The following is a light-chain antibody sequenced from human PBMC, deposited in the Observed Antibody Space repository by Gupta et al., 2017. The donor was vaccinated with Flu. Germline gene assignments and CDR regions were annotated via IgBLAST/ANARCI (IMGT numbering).Light chain of an antibody. Sequence: QAGLTQTPSASATPGQRVTMSCSGSSSNVGINDVFWYQQLPGAAPRLIIFDNNQRPSGVPDRFSGSKSGASASLDISGLQPEDEADYYCAVWDDVLNGLIGGGTKVTVL. J-gene: IGLJ2*01. CDR3: AVWDDVLNGL. CDR1: SSNVGIND. CDR2: DNN. V-gene: IGLV1-44*01.